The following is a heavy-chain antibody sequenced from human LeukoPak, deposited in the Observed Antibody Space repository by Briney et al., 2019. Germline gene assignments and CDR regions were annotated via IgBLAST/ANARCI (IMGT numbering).Heavy chain of an antibody. CDR1: GFTFSSYG. V-gene: IGHV3-23*01. D-gene: IGHD5-24*01. CDR3: AKGEERWLQTPHFDY. J-gene: IGHJ4*02. Sequence: PGGSLRLSCAASGFTFSSYGMTWVRQAPGKGLEWVSGISGSGGSTYYADSVKGRFTISRDNSKNTLYLQMNSLRAEDTAVYYCAKGEERWLQTPHFDYWGQGTLVTVSS. CDR2: ISGSGGST.